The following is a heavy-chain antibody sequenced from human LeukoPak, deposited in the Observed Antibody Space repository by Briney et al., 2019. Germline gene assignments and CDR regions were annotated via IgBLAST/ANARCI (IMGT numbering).Heavy chain of an antibody. D-gene: IGHD3-22*01. CDR3: ARDSSPWYYYDRSGSNGFDP. Sequence: PGRSLRLSCAASGFTFSSYAIHWVRQAPGKGLEWVAVIAYDGGNKYYADSVKGRFTISRDNSKNTLFLQMNSLRAEDTAVYYCARDSSPWYYYDRSGSNGFDPWAREPWSPSPQ. CDR2: IAYDGGNK. V-gene: IGHV3-30-3*01. J-gene: IGHJ5*02. CDR1: GFTFSSYA.